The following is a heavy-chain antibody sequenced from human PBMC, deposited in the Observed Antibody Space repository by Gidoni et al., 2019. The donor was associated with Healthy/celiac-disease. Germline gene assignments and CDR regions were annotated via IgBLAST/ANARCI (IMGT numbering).Heavy chain of an antibody. Sequence: QVQLVGSGGGVVQPGGSLSLSCAASGFTFSSYGMHWARQAPGKGLEWLAFIRYDGSNKYYADSVKGRFTISRDNSKNTLYLQMNSLRAEDTAVYYCAKEGLNYGSGMVYWGQGTLVTVSS. CDR3: AKEGLNYGSGMVY. J-gene: IGHJ4*02. D-gene: IGHD3-10*01. CDR1: GFTFSSYG. CDR2: IRYDGSNK. V-gene: IGHV3-30*02.